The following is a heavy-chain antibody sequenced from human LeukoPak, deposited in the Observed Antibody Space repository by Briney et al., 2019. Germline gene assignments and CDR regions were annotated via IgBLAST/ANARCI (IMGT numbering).Heavy chain of an antibody. CDR2: IWYDGSKK. D-gene: IGHD3-16*01. Sequence: GRPLRLSCAASGYTFSSYGMHWVRQVPGKGLEWVAVIWYDGSKKYYADSVKGRFTISRDDSKNTLYLQMNSLRAEDTAVYYCARAPQGGAAFDIWGQGTMVTVSS. CDR1: GYTFSSYG. CDR3: ARAPQGGAAFDI. J-gene: IGHJ3*02. V-gene: IGHV3-33*01.